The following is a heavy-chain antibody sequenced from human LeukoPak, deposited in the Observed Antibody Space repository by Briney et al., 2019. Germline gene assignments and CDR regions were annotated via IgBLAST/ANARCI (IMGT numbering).Heavy chain of an antibody. Sequence: GGSLRLSCAASGFTFGSYAMSWVRQAPGKGLEWVANIKQDGSEKYYVDSVKGRFTISRDNAKNSLYLQMNSLRAEDTAVYYCAREGCSSTSCSIAFDIWGQGTMVTVSS. D-gene: IGHD2-2*01. CDR2: IKQDGSEK. V-gene: IGHV3-7*01. CDR1: GFTFGSYA. J-gene: IGHJ3*02. CDR3: AREGCSSTSCSIAFDI.